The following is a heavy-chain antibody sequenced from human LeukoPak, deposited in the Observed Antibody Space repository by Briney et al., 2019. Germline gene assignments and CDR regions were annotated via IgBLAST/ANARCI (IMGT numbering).Heavy chain of an antibody. D-gene: IGHD3-22*01. V-gene: IGHV5-51*01. Sequence: GESLKISCKGSGFSFTTYWIGWVRQMPGKGLEWMGIIYPDDSDTRYSPSFQGQVTISADKSISTAYLQWSSLKAPDTAMYYCARLYYDSSGYPDYWGQGTLVTVSS. CDR2: IYPDDSDT. J-gene: IGHJ4*02. CDR1: GFSFTTYW. CDR3: ARLYYDSSGYPDY.